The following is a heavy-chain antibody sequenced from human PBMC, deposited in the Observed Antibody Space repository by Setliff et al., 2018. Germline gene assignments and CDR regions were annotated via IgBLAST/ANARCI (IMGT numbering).Heavy chain of an antibody. CDR2: IIPYTGKT. J-gene: IGHJ4*02. V-gene: IGHV1-18*01. CDR1: GYSFNDYG. Sequence: ASVKVSCKASGYSFNDYGVNWVRQAPGQGLEWVGWIIPYTGKTYYAPKFEGRVIMTTDSSTTTAYMELRSLRADDTAVYYCSRLVRFCTKTACQRLSGGEFWGQGTLVTVS. CDR3: SRLVRFCTKTACQRLSGGEF. D-gene: IGHD2-8*01.